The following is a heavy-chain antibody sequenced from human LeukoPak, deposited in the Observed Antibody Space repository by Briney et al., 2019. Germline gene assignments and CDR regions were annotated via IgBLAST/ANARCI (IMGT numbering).Heavy chain of an antibody. CDR1: GGSISSYY. D-gene: IGHD3-22*01. J-gene: IGHJ2*01. CDR3: ARRGFYDSSGYTDFVGFWYFDL. V-gene: IGHV4-59*01. CDR2: IYYSGST. Sequence: SETLSLTCTVSGGSISSYYWSWIRQPPGKGLEWIGYIYYSGSTYYKPSLKSRVTISVDTSKNQFSLKLSSVTAADTAVYYCARRGFYDSSGYTDFVGFWYFDLWGRGTLVTVSS.